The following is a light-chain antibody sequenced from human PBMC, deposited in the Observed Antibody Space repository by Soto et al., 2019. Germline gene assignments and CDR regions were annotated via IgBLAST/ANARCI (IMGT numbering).Light chain of an antibody. CDR1: RSNIGINA. CDR3: AESDDSLNGLV. J-gene: IGLJ2*01. Sequence: QSVLTQPPSVSGTPGRSVRISCSGSRSNIGINAVDWYHQLPGTAPKVLIYANNQRPSGVPDRFSGSKSGTSASLAINGLQSDDEAHYYCAESDDSLNGLVFGGGNKVTVL. V-gene: IGLV1-44*01. CDR2: ANN.